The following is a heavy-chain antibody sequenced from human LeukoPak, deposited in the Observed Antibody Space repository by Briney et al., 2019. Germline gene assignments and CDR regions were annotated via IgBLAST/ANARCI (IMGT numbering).Heavy chain of an antibody. CDR3: TKTSPGVPLEL. J-gene: IGHJ4*02. V-gene: IGHV4-34*01. D-gene: IGHD7-27*01. CDR2: ISHTGRT. Sequence: SETLSLTCAVSGLSFTCYYWSWIRQPPGKGPEWIGEISHTGRTSYNPSLKSRASTPLDTSKKQFSLKLSFLTAADMAVYYCTKTSPGVPLELWGQGALVTVSS. CDR1: GLSFTCYY.